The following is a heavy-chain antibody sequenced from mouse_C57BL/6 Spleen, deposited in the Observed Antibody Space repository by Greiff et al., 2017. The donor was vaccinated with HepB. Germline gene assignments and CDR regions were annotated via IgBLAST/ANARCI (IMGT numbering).Heavy chain of an antibody. CDR2: INYDGSST. J-gene: IGHJ4*01. V-gene: IGHV5-16*01. CDR3: ARDTRDGGYAMDY. D-gene: IGHD3-3*01. Sequence: EVHLVESEGGLVQPGSSMKLSCTASGFTFSDYYMAWVRQVPEKGLEWVANINYDGSSTYYLDSLKSRFIISRDNAKNILYLQMSSLKSEDTATYYCARDTRDGGYAMDYWGQGTSVTVSS. CDR1: GFTFSDYY.